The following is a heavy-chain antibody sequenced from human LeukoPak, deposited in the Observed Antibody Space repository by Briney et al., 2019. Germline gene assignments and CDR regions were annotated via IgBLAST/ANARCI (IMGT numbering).Heavy chain of an antibody. CDR2: IYHSGST. V-gene: IGHV4-30-2*01. CDR3: ARGQAGAFDI. J-gene: IGHJ3*02. CDR1: GGSISSGGYS. Sequence: PSETLSLTCAVSGGSISSGGYSWSWIRQPPGKGLEWTGYIYHSGSTYYNPSLKSRVTISVDRSKNQFSLKLSSVTAADTAVYYCARGQAGAFDIWGQGTMVTVSS.